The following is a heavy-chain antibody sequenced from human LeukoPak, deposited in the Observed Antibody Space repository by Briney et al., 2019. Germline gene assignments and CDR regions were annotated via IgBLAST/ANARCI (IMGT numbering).Heavy chain of an antibody. Sequence: SETLSLTCTVSGGSISSGGYYWSWIRQHPGKGLEWIGYIYYSGSTNYNPSLKSRVTISVDTSKNQFSLQLSSVTAADAAVYYCGRRGYYDSRGNYHAFDIWGQGTMVTVSS. CDR1: GGSISSGGYY. J-gene: IGHJ3*02. V-gene: IGHV4-61*08. D-gene: IGHD3-22*01. CDR2: IYYSGST. CDR3: GRRGYYDSRGNYHAFDI.